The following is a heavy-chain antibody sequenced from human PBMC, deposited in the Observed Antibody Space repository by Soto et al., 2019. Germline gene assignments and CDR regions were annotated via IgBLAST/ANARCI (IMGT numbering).Heavy chain of an antibody. J-gene: IGHJ3*02. D-gene: IGHD4-17*01. Sequence: GGSLRLPCAASGFNFSSHAMSWVRQAPGKGLEWVSAISGSGGSTYYADSVKGRFTISRDNSKNTLYLQMNSLRAEDTAVYYCAKEQGATVTAPDAVDIWGQGTMVTVSS. CDR3: AKEQGATVTAPDAVDI. CDR1: GFNFSSHA. V-gene: IGHV3-23*01. CDR2: ISGSGGST.